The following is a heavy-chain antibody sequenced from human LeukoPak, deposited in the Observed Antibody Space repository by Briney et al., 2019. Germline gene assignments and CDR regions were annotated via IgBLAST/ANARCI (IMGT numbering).Heavy chain of an antibody. CDR2: IYSSGST. CDR3: ASLRRTGDLPTFDY. V-gene: IGHV4-39*01. CDR1: GGSISSSSYY. D-gene: IGHD7-27*01. J-gene: IGHJ4*02. Sequence: SETLSLTCTVSGGSISSSSYYWGWIRQPPGKGLEWIGSIYSSGSTYYNPSLKSRVTISVDTSKNQFSLKLTSVTAADTAVYYCASLRRTGDLPTFDYWGQGTLVTVSS.